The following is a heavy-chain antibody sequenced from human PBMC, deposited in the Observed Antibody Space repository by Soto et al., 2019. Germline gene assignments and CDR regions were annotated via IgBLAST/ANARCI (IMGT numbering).Heavy chain of an antibody. J-gene: IGHJ6*02. V-gene: IGHV3-33*01. CDR3: AREGYHYGSGSYDYYYGMDV. Sequence: QVQLVEPGGGVVQPGRSLRLSCAASGFTFSSYGMHWVRQAPGKGLEWVAVIWYDGSNKYYADSVKGRFTISRDNSKNTLYLQMNSLRAEDTAVYYWAREGYHYGSGSYDYYYGMDVWGQGTTVTVSS. CDR2: IWYDGSNK. CDR1: GFTFSSYG. D-gene: IGHD3-10*01.